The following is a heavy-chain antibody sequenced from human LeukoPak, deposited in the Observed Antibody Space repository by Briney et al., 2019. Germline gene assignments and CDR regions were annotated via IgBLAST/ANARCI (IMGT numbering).Heavy chain of an antibody. D-gene: IGHD5-18*01. CDR1: GFTFSNAW. V-gene: IGHV3-66*01. CDR3: ARGTATRDY. J-gene: IGHJ4*02. Sequence: GGSLRLSCAASGFTFSNAWMSWVRQAPGKGLEWVSVIYSGGSTYYADSVKGRFTISRDNSKNTLYLQMNSLRAEDTAVYYCARGTATRDYWGQGTLVTVSS. CDR2: IYSGGST.